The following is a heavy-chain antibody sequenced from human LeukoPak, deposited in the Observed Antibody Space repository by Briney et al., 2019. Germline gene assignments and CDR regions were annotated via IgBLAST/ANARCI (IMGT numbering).Heavy chain of an antibody. CDR1: GGSISSRSYY. Sequence: SETLSLTCTVSGGSISSRSYYWGWIRQPPGKGLEWIASMSYTGTTYYNPSLRSRVTISVDTSKNQFSLNLSSVTAADTAVYYCARSDYCGGDCYRYFDLWGRGTLVTVSS. V-gene: IGHV4-39*01. CDR3: ARSDYCGGDCYRYFDL. D-gene: IGHD2-21*02. J-gene: IGHJ2*01. CDR2: MSYTGTT.